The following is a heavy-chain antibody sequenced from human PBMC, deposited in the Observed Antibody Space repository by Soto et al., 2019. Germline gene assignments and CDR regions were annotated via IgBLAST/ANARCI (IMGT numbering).Heavy chain of an antibody. CDR3: ARGDIVATEYGHYYYMDV. CDR2: ISAYNGNT. J-gene: IGHJ6*03. CDR1: GYTFTSYG. D-gene: IGHD5-12*01. V-gene: IGHV1-18*01. Sequence: ASVKVSCKASGYTFTSYGISWVRQAPGQGLEWMGWISAYNGNTNYAQKLQGRVTMTTDTSTSTAYMELRSLRSDDTAVYYCARGDIVATEYGHYYYMDVWGKGTTVTVSS.